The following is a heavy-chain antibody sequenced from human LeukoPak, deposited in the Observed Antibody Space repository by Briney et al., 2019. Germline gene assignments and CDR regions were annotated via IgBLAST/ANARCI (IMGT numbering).Heavy chain of an antibody. CDR2: INHSGST. V-gene: IGHV4-34*01. J-gene: IGHJ4*02. D-gene: IGHD5-18*01. CDR3: VREGGYGILGY. CDR1: GGSFSGYY. Sequence: SETLSLTCAVYGGSFSGYYWSWIRQPPGKGLEWIGEINHSGSTNYNPSLKSRVTISVDTSKNQFSLKLSSVTPEDTAVYYCVREGGYGILGYWAQGTLVTVSS.